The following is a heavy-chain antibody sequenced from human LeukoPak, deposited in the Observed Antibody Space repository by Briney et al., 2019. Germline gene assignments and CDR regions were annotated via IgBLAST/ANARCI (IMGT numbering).Heavy chain of an antibody. D-gene: IGHD6-19*01. CDR3: AKEGLSGGYSSGWSDY. CDR1: GFTFSSYW. V-gene: IGHV3-7*01. Sequence: TGGSLRLSCAASGFTFSSYWMTWVRQAPGKGLEWVANINQDGSEKYYVDSVKGRFTISRDNAKNSLYLQMNSLRAEDTAVYYCAKEGLSGGYSSGWSDYWGQGTLVTGSS. CDR2: INQDGSEK. J-gene: IGHJ4*02.